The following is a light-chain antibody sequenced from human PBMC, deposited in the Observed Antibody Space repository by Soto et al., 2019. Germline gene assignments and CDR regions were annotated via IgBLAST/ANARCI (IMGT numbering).Light chain of an antibody. CDR1: QSISTK. J-gene: IGKJ4*01. V-gene: IGKV3-20*01. Sequence: IVMTQSPATLSVSPGGRATLSCRASQSISTKLAWYQQKPGQAPRLLIYSGSSRAAGIPDRFSGSGSATDFTLTISSLEPEDFAVYYCQHYGSSPLTFGGGTKVDIK. CDR3: QHYGSSPLT. CDR2: SGS.